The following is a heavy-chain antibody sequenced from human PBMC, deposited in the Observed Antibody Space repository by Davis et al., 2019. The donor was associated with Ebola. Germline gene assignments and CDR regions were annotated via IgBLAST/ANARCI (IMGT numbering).Heavy chain of an antibody. CDR1: GFTFSSYA. V-gene: IGHV3-64*01. Sequence: GESLKTSCAAPGFTFSSYAMHWVRQAPGKGLEYVSAIRSNGGSTYYANSVKGRFTISRDNSKNTLYLQMGSLRAEDMAVYYCARADGYKPYWGQGTLVTVSS. D-gene: IGHD5-24*01. CDR2: IRSNGGST. J-gene: IGHJ4*02. CDR3: ARADGYKPY.